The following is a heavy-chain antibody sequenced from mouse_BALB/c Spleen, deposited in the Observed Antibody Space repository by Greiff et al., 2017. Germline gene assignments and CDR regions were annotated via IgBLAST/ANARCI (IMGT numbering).Heavy chain of an antibody. CDR3: AREYYYGSSYAY. CDR1: GYAFSSYW. V-gene: IGHV1-80*01. CDR2: IYPGDGDT. Sequence: QVQLQQSGAELVRPGSSVKISCKASGYAFSSYWMNWVKQRPGQGLEWIGQIYPGDGDTNYNGKFKGKATLTADKSSSTAYMQLSSLTSEDSAVYFCAREYYYGSSYAYWGQGTLVTVSA. D-gene: IGHD1-1*01. J-gene: IGHJ3*01.